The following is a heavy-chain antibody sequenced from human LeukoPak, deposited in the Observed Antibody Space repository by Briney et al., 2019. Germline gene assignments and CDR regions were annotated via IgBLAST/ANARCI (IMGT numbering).Heavy chain of an antibody. CDR2: ISSSGTTI. Sequence: GGSLRLSCAASGFSFSTFEMNWVRQAPGKGLEWISYISSSGTTIYYTDSVKGRFTISRDNAENSLYLQMNSLRAEDTAVYYCARDHRDGYNAGDTFDMWGQGTMVTVSS. J-gene: IGHJ3*02. CDR1: GFSFSTFE. V-gene: IGHV3-48*03. CDR3: ARDHRDGYNAGDTFDM. D-gene: IGHD5-24*01.